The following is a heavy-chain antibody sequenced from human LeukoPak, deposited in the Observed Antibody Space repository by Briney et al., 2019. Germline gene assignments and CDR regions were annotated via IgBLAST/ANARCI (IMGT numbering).Heavy chain of an antibody. CDR1: GFTFSSYA. Sequence: GGSLRLSCAASGFTFSSYAMHWVRQAPGKGLEYVSAVSSNGGSTYYANSVKGRFTISRDNAKNSLYLQMNSLRAEDTAVYYCAREFSITMVRGVPPVVFDPWGQGTLVTVSS. D-gene: IGHD3-10*01. J-gene: IGHJ5*02. CDR2: VSSNGGST. CDR3: AREFSITMVRGVPPVVFDP. V-gene: IGHV3-64*04.